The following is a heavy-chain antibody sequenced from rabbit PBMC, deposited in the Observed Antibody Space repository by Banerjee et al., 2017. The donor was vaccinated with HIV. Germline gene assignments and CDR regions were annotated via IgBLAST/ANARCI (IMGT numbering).Heavy chain of an antibody. J-gene: IGHJ4*01. D-gene: IGHD8-1*01. CDR2: IYAGSSGST. CDR3: TRYHGGSSYYTDYFDL. Sequence: QSLEESGGDLVKPGASLTLTCTASGFSFSSIYAMCWVRQAPGKGLEWIACIYAGSSGSTYYASWAKGRFTISKTSSITVTLQMTSLTVADTATYFCTRYHGGSSYYTDYFDLWGPGTLVT. CDR1: GFSFSSIYA. V-gene: IGHV1S40*01.